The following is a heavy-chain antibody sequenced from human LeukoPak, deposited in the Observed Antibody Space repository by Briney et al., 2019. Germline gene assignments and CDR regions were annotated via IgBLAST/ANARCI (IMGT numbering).Heavy chain of an antibody. CDR2: ISEDGSNK. V-gene: IGHV3-7*01. J-gene: IGHJ4*02. Sequence: PGGSLRLSCAGSGFAFSDYWMTWVRQAPGKGLEWVANISEDGSNKYYVDSVKGRFTISRDNAEKSLYLQINSLRAEDTAVYYCAKVWGDYDFWSGYGLFDYWGQGTLVTVSS. CDR1: GFAFSDYW. D-gene: IGHD3-3*01. CDR3: AKVWGDYDFWSGYGLFDY.